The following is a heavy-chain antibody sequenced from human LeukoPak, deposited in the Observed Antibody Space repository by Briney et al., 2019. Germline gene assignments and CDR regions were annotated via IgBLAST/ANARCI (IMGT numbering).Heavy chain of an antibody. CDR1: GFPFSSYV. V-gene: IGHV3-33*01. Sequence: GESLTISCAASGFPFSSYVMHWLRQAPGKGLEWVAVIWFDGGKIYYADSVKGRFTISRDNSKNTLYLQMNSLRAEDTAVYHCARDFTNIRGGGYFDNWGQGTLVTVSS. CDR3: ARDFTNIRGGGYFDN. CDR2: IWFDGGKI. D-gene: IGHD2/OR15-2a*01. J-gene: IGHJ4*02.